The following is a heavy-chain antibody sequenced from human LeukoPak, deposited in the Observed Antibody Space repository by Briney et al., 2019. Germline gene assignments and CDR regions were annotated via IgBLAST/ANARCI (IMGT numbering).Heavy chain of an antibody. Sequence: PGGSLTLSCAASGFTFISYAMSWVRQPPGKGLEWVSAISGSGGSTYYAGSVKGRFTISRDNSKNTLYLQMNSRRGEDTAVYYCAKESDFWSGPHDYWGQGTLVTVSS. V-gene: IGHV3-23*01. CDR3: AKESDFWSGPHDY. CDR2: ISGSGGST. D-gene: IGHD3-3*01. CDR1: GFTFISYA. J-gene: IGHJ4*02.